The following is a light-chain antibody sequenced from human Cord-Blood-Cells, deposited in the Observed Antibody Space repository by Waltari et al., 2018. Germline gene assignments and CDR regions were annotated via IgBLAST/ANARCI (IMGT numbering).Light chain of an antibody. CDR1: QGISSY. Sequence: DIQLTQSPSFLSASVGDRVTITCRASQGISSYLAWYQQKPGKAPKLLIYASSTLQSGVPSRFSGSGSGTEFTLKISSLQPEDFATYYCQQLNSYPPGWTFGQGTKVEIK. J-gene: IGKJ1*01. V-gene: IGKV1-9*01. CDR3: QQLNSYPPGWT. CDR2: ASS.